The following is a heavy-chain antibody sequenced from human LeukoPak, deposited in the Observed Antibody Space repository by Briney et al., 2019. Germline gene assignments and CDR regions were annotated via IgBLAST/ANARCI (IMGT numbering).Heavy chain of an antibody. CDR2: IKQDGSEK. D-gene: IGHD5-18*01. CDR3: ARASGYSYGEYFDY. Sequence: PGGSLRLSCAASGFTFSSYAMSWVRQAPGKGLEWVANIKQDGSEKYYVDSVKGRFTISRDNAKNSLYLQMNSLRAEDTAVYYCARASGYSYGEYFDYWGQGTLVTVSS. J-gene: IGHJ4*02. V-gene: IGHV3-7*04. CDR1: GFTFSSYA.